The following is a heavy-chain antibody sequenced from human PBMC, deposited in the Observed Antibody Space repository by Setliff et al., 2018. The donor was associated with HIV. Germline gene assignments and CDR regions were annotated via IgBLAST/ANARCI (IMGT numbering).Heavy chain of an antibody. Sequence: SETLSLTCIVSGGSMNNYYWNWVRQTPGKGLEWIGYIYENDYTHYTVSLRSRVTISMDTSKNQFSLTLRSVTAADRAIYYCARHPPHDSTWPYYYYGMDVWGQGTTVTVSS. D-gene: IGHD6-13*01. V-gene: IGHV4-59*01. CDR3: ARHPPHDSTWPYYYYGMDV. J-gene: IGHJ6*02. CDR1: GGSMNNYY. CDR2: IYENDYT.